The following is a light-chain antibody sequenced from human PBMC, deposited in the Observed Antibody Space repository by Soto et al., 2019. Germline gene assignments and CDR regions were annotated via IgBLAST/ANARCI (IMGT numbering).Light chain of an antibody. J-gene: IGKJ4*01. Sequence: DIVMTPSPDSLAVSLGERATINCKSSQSVLYSSNNKNYLAWYQQKPGQPPKLLIYWASTRESGVPHRFIVSGSGADFTLAISSLQAEEVAAYYCQQYYSTPLTFGGGTKVEIK. CDR3: QQYYSTPLT. CDR1: QSVLYSSNNKNY. V-gene: IGKV4-1*01. CDR2: WAS.